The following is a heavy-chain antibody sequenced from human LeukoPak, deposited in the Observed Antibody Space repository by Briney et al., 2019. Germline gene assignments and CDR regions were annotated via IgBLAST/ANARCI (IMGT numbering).Heavy chain of an antibody. CDR1: GGSISSSSYY. V-gene: IGHV4-39*07. J-gene: IGHJ4*02. CDR2: IYYSGST. Sequence: SETLSLTCTVSGGSISSSSYYWGWIRQPPGKGLEWIGSIYYSGSTYYNPSLKSRVTISVDTSKNQFSLKLGSVTAADTAVYYCARDFPRSLNYFDYWGQGTLVTVSS. CDR3: ARDFPRSLNYFDY.